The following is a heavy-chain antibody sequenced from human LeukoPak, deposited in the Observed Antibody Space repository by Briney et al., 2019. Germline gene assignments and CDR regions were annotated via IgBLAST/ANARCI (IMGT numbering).Heavy chain of an antibody. V-gene: IGHV3-21*01. CDR1: GVTFSSYS. CDR2: ISSSSSYI. D-gene: IGHD3-9*01. CDR3: ARDLGILTGSLDY. J-gene: IGHJ4*02. Sequence: GGSLRLSCAASGVTFSSYSMNWVRQAPGKGLEWVSSISSSSSYIYYADSVKGRFTISRDNAKNSLYLQMNSLRAEDTAVYYCARDLGILTGSLDYWGQGTLVTVSS.